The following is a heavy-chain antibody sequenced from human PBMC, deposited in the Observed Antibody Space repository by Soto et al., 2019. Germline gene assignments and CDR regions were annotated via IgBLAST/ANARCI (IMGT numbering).Heavy chain of an antibody. CDR1: GFTFSNYA. D-gene: IGHD6-13*01. V-gene: IGHV3-23*01. Sequence: EVQLLESGGGLVQPGGSLRLSCAASGFTFSNYAVTWVRQAPGKGLEWVSTISGSGGSTYYADSVKGRFTISRDNSKNTLYLQMNSLRAEDTAVYYCAKAQGSRWYEIDYWGQGTLVTVSS. CDR2: ISGSGGST. CDR3: AKAQGSRWYEIDY. J-gene: IGHJ4*02.